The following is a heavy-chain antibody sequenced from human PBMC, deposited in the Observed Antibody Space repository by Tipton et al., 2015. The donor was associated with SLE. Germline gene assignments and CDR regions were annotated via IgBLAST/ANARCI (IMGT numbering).Heavy chain of an antibody. CDR2: IYHSGST. V-gene: IGHV4-38-2*01. Sequence: TLSLTCGVSGYSISSGYYWGWFRQPPGKGLEWIGIIYHSGSTYYNPSLKSRVTISVDTSKNQFSLKLSSVTAADTAVYYCARGDRGAFDIWGQGTMVTVSS. J-gene: IGHJ3*02. D-gene: IGHD2-15*01. CDR1: GYSISSGYY. CDR3: ARGDRGAFDI.